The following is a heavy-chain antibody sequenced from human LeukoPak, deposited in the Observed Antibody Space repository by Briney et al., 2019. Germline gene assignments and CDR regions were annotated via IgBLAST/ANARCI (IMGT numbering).Heavy chain of an antibody. J-gene: IGHJ4*02. CDR2: IFQSGHT. D-gene: IGHD1-26*01. Sequence: SETLSLTCAVFGYSISNGYYWGWIRQPPQKGLEWIGSIFQSGHTYNNPSLKSRVTMSVDTSKNQFSLKLNSVSAVDTALYYCARMFCGNFCYFDYWGQGTLVTVSS. CDR3: ARMFCGNFCYFDY. V-gene: IGHV4-38-2*01. CDR1: GYSISNGYY.